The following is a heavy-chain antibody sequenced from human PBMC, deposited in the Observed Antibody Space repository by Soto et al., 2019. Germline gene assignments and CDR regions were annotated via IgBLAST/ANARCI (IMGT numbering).Heavy chain of an antibody. D-gene: IGHD6-6*01. V-gene: IGHV1-2*04. CDR1: GYTFIDYY. Sequence: QVQLVQSGAEVKKPGTSVKVSCKASGYTFIDYYMHWVRQAPGQGLEWPGWINPDTGGANYAQKFQGWVTMTRDTSISTAYMELNRLRSDDTAVYYCARGGRSSSAPFDYWGQGTLVTVPS. CDR2: INPDTGGA. J-gene: IGHJ4*02. CDR3: ARGGRSSSAPFDY.